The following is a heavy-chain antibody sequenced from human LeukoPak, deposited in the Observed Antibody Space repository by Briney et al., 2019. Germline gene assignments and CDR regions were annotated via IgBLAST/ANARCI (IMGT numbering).Heavy chain of an antibody. CDR1: GYTFTSYG. J-gene: IGHJ6*02. CDR3: ARDLDYDSSGYHPYYYYYGMDV. V-gene: IGHV1-18*01. D-gene: IGHD3-22*01. Sequence: ASVKVSCKASGYTFTSYGISWVRQAPGQGLEWMGWISAYNGNTNYAQKFQGRVTITADESTSTAYMELSSLRSEDTAVYYCARDLDYDSSGYHPYYYYYGMDVWGQGTTVTVSS. CDR2: ISAYNGNT.